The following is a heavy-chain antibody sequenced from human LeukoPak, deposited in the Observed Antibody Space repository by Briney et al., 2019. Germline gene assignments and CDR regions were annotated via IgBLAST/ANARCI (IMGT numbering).Heavy chain of an antibody. V-gene: IGHV3-30*18. Sequence: GGSLRLFCAASGFTFSSYAMSWVRQSPGKGLEWVAVISYGGSNKYSADSVKGRFTISRDNSKNTLYLQMNSLRAEDTAVYYCAKFFTGIPAFDIWGQGTMVTVSS. J-gene: IGHJ3*02. CDR1: GFTFSSYA. D-gene: IGHD3-9*01. CDR2: ISYGGSNK. CDR3: AKFFTGIPAFDI.